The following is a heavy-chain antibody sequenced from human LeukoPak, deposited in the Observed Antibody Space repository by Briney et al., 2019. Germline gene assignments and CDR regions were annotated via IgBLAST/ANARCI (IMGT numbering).Heavy chain of an antibody. CDR1: GGSFSGYY. CDR2: INHSGST. Sequence: SETLSLTCAVYGGSFSGYYWSWIRQPPGKGPEWIGEINHSGSTNYNPSLKSRVTISVDTSKNQFSLKLSSVTAADTAVYYCARLPYYYDSSGYYYFSFDYWGQGTLVTVSS. D-gene: IGHD3-22*01. V-gene: IGHV4-34*01. CDR3: ARLPYYYDSSGYYYFSFDY. J-gene: IGHJ4*02.